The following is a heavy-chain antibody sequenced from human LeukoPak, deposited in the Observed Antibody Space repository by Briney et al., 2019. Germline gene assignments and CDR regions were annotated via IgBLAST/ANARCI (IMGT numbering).Heavy chain of an antibody. D-gene: IGHD6-19*01. Sequence: ASVKVSCKASGYTFTSYGISWVRQAPGQGLEWMGWIDPNSGGTNYAQKFQGRVTMTRDTSISTAYLELSRLTSDDTAVYYCARVLVTVAGPGSDYWGQGTLVTVSS. CDR3: ARVLVTVAGPGSDY. V-gene: IGHV1-2*02. CDR2: IDPNSGGT. CDR1: GYTFTSYG. J-gene: IGHJ4*02.